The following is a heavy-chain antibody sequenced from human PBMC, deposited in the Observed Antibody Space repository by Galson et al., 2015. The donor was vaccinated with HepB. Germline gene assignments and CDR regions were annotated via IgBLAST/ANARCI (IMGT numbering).Heavy chain of an antibody. CDR2: IYPGDSHT. V-gene: IGHV5-51*01. CDR3: ATQGSSSSEYYYGMDV. CDR1: GYSFTSYW. J-gene: IGHJ6*02. D-gene: IGHD6-6*01. Sequence: SGAEVKKPGESLKISCKGSGYSFTSYWIVWVRQMPGKGLEWMGIIYPGDSHTRYNPSFQGQVTISADKSISTAYLQWSSLKASDTAMYYCATQGSSSSEYYYGMDVWGQGTTVTVSS.